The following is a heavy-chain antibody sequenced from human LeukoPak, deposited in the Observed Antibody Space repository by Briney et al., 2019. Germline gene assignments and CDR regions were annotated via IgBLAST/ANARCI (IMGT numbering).Heavy chain of an antibody. CDR3: ARSPPRAAVAGKGVDY. J-gene: IGHJ4*02. CDR2: MNPNSGNT. Sequence: ASVKVSCKASGYTFTSYDINWVRQATGQGLEWMGWMNPNSGNTGYAQKFQGRVTMTRNTSISTAYMELSSLRSEDTAVYYCARSPPRAAVAGKGVDYWGQGTLVTVSS. D-gene: IGHD6-19*01. CDR1: GYTFTSYD. V-gene: IGHV1-8*01.